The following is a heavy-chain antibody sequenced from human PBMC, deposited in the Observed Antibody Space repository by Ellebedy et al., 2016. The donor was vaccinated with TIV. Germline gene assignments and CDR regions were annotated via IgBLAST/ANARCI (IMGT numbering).Heavy chain of an antibody. CDR3: ARGACMLLSCRSGYGMDV. V-gene: IGHV3-21*01. CDR1: GFTVSTFW. D-gene: IGHD2-8*01. CDR2: ISSSSSRI. Sequence: GESLKISCVVSGFTVSTFWMNWVRQAPGKGLEWVSSISSSSSRIYYADSVRGRFTISRDNTKNSLYLQMNSLRVEDTAVYYCARGACMLLSCRSGYGMDVWGQGTTVTVSS. J-gene: IGHJ6*02.